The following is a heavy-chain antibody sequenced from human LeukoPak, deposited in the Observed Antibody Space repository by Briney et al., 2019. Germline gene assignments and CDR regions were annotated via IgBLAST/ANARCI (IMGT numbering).Heavy chain of an antibody. CDR1: GFTVSSNY. V-gene: IGHV3-53*01. Sequence: GGSLRLSCAASGFTVSSNYMSWVRQAPGKGLEWVSVIYSGGSTYYADSVKGRFTISRDNSKNTLFLQMNSLRAEDTAVYYCARVNPLLYALDIWGQGTMVTVSS. CDR3: ARVNPLLYALDI. J-gene: IGHJ3*02. CDR2: IYSGGST. D-gene: IGHD2/OR15-2a*01.